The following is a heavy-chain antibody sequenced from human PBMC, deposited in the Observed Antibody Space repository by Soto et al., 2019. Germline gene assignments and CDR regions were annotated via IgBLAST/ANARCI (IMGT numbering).Heavy chain of an antibody. D-gene: IGHD4-17*01. J-gene: IGHJ5*01. V-gene: IGHV1-18*01. Sequence: QLVQSGAEVKKPGASVRLSCKPSGYTFTSYGITWVRQAPGQGLEWMGWISTYNGDTKAAQKFQGRVSMTTDASTRTAYLDLRSRRSDDTAVYFCARGSYMGDYDGWFDFGGQGTLVSVSS. CDR2: ISTYNGDT. CDR3: ARGSYMGDYDGWFDF. CDR1: GYTFTSYG.